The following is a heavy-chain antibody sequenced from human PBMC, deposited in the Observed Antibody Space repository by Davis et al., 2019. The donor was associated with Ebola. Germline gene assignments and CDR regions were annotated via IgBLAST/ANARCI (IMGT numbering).Heavy chain of an antibody. J-gene: IGHJ4*02. CDR1: GISFSNYG. CDR3: AKVEQWGW. Sequence: PGGSLRLSCAASGISFSNYGMFWVRQAPGKGLEWVAVISYDGSNKYYADSVKGRFTISRDNSKNTLYLQMNSLRAEDTAVYYCAKVEQWGWWGQGTLVTVSS. V-gene: IGHV3-30*18. D-gene: IGHD6-19*01. CDR2: ISYDGSNK.